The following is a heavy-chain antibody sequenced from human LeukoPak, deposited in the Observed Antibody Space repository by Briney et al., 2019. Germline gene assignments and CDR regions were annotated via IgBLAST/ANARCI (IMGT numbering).Heavy chain of an antibody. Sequence: PGGSLRLSCAASGSTFSSYAVHWVRQAPGKGLVWVSRINSDGINTSYADSVKGRFTISRDNAKSTLNLQMNSLRAEDTAVYYCARDLGQYYDTSDNWFDPWGQGTLVTVSS. J-gene: IGHJ5*02. CDR1: GSTFSSYA. V-gene: IGHV3-74*01. D-gene: IGHD3-22*01. CDR2: INSDGINT. CDR3: ARDLGQYYDTSDNWFDP.